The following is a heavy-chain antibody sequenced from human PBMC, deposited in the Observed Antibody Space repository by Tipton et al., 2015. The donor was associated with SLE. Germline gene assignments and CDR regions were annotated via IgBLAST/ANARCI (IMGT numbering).Heavy chain of an antibody. D-gene: IGHD1-26*01. CDR2: IYNTGAT. CDR1: GGSISGYF. Sequence: GSLRLSCTVSGGSISGYFWSWIRQPAGKGLEWIGRIYNTGATYYNPSLKSRVSMSVDTSKNQISLRLNSVTAADTAVYYCARVDRGPRNFDLWGRGTLVTVSS. V-gene: IGHV4-4*07. J-gene: IGHJ2*01. CDR3: ARVDRGPRNFDL.